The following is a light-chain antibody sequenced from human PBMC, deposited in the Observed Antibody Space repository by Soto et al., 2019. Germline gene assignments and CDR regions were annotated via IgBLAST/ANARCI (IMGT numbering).Light chain of an antibody. J-gene: IGLJ2*01. V-gene: IGLV1-51*02. Sequence: QSVLTQPPSVSAAPGQTVTISCSGSSSNIGNNYVSWYQQLPGTAPKLLIYENNKRPSGIPDRFSGSKSGTSATLGITGLQTGDEADYYCGTWDNSLSAVVFGGGTKLTV. CDR2: ENN. CDR3: GTWDNSLSAVV. CDR1: SSNIGNNY.